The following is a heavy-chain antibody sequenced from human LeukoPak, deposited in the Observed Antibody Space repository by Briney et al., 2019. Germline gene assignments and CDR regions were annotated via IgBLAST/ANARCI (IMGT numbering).Heavy chain of an antibody. J-gene: IGHJ4*02. Sequence: GESLKISCKDSGYSFTSYWIGWVRQMPGKGLEWMGIIYPGDSDTRYSPSFQGQVTISADKSISTAYLQWSSLKASDTAMYYCARRWTNYGGRYDYWGQGTLVTVSS. CDR2: IYPGDSDT. CDR3: ARRWTNYGGRYDY. V-gene: IGHV5-51*01. D-gene: IGHD4-17*01. CDR1: GYSFTSYW.